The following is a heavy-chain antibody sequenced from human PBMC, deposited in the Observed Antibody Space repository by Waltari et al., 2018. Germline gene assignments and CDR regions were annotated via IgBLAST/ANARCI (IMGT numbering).Heavy chain of an antibody. CDR1: GYSIASGFY. J-gene: IGHJ3*02. D-gene: IGHD2-21*01. CDR3: ARQLAYCGGDCYLGAFDI. CDR2: FYRSGRP. Sequence: QVQLQESGPGLVKPSETLSLTCTDSGYSIASGFYWGWVRQPPGKGLEWIGSFYRSGRPYYNPSLKSRVTISVDTSKSQFSLKLNSVTAADTAVYYCARQLAYCGGDCYLGAFDIWVQGTMVTVSS. V-gene: IGHV4-38-2*02.